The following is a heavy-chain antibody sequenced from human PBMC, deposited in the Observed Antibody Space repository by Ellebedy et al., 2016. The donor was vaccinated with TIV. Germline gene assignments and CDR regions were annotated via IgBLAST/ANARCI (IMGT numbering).Heavy chain of an antibody. J-gene: IGHJ4*02. CDR3: ARARGQYLYGSGSYFTN. CDR1: GGSINSGDYS. CDR2: IYRGGST. D-gene: IGHD3-10*01. Sequence: MPSETLSLTCAVSGGSINSGDYSWSFIRQPPGKGLEWIGYIYRGGSTYYNPPLKSRVTILVDTPKKQFSLRLTSVTAADTAVYYCARARGQYLYGSGSYFTNWGQGEMVTVSS. V-gene: IGHV4-30-2*01.